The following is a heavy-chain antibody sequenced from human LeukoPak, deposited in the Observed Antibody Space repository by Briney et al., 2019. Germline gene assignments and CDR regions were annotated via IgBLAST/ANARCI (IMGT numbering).Heavy chain of an antibody. CDR1: GGSISSYY. Sequence: SETLSLTCTVSGGSISSYYWSWIRQPPGKGLEWIGYIYYSGSTNYNPSLKSRVTISVDTSKNQFSLKLSSVTAADTAVYYCARGGSTGTNLNWVDPWGQGTLATVSS. CDR2: IYYSGST. D-gene: IGHD1-1*01. V-gene: IGHV4-59*01. J-gene: IGHJ5*02. CDR3: ARGGSTGTNLNWVDP.